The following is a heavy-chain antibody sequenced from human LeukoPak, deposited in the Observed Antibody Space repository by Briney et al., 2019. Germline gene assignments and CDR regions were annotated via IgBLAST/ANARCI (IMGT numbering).Heavy chain of an antibody. CDR1: GASFTNFY. J-gene: IGHJ6*03. Sequence: PSETLSLTCSVSGASFTNFYWTWIRQPAGKGLEYIGRIYASGSIDYNPSLKSRVTLSVDSSNNQFSLNLTSVTAADTALYYCARSARFNYFYMDVWGKGTSVTVSS. D-gene: IGHD2-15*01. CDR2: IYASGSI. CDR3: ARSARFNYFYMDV. V-gene: IGHV4-4*07.